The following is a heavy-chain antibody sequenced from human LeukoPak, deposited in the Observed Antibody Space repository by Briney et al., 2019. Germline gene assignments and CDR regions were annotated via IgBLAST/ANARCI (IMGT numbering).Heavy chain of an antibody. Sequence: GGSLRLSCAASGFTFSSYGMHWVCQAPGKGLEWVAVIWYDGSNKYYADSVKGRFTISRDNSKNTLYLQMNSLRAEDTAVYYCARSDSGYGHLDYWGQGTLVTVSS. V-gene: IGHV3-33*01. CDR1: GFTFSSYG. CDR3: ARSDSGYGHLDY. CDR2: IWYDGSNK. D-gene: IGHD5-12*01. J-gene: IGHJ4*02.